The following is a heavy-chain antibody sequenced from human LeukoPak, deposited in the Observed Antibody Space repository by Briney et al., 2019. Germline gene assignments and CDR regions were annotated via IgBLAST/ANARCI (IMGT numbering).Heavy chain of an antibody. D-gene: IGHD3-10*01. CDR1: GFTFSSYW. Sequence: GGSLRLSCAASGFTFSSYWMSWVRQAPGKGLEWVANIKQDGSEKYYVDSVKGRFTISRDNAKNSLYLQMNSLRAEDTAVYYCASTPLWFGEQRLYYFDYWGQGTLVTVSS. V-gene: IGHV3-7*01. J-gene: IGHJ4*02. CDR3: ASTPLWFGEQRLYYFDY. CDR2: IKQDGSEK.